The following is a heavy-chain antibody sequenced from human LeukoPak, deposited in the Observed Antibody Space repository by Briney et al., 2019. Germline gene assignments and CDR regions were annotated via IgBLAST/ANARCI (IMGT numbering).Heavy chain of an antibody. Sequence: SETLSLTCTVSGGSISSHFWTWIRQAPGKGLEWLGYVSKSGSTNYNPSLQSRITISVDTSKNQSFLKLTSVTAADTAVYFCARDDYGLFDAFDVWGQGTVVTVSS. CDR1: GGSISSHF. D-gene: IGHD3-16*01. J-gene: IGHJ3*01. CDR3: ARDDYGLFDAFDV. CDR2: VSKSGST. V-gene: IGHV4-4*08.